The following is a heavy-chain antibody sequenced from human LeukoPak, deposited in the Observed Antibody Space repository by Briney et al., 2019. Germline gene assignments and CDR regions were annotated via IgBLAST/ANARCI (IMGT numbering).Heavy chain of an antibody. CDR1: GGSISSSSYY. J-gene: IGHJ4*02. CDR2: IYHSGST. D-gene: IGHD3-3*01. CDR3: ASSTIFGVVIFDY. Sequence: SETLSLTCTVSGGSISSSSYYWGWIRQPPGKGLEWIGSIYHSGSTYYNPSLKSRVTISVDTSKNQFSLKLSSVTAADTAVYYCASSTIFGVVIFDYWGQGTLVTVSS. V-gene: IGHV4-39*07.